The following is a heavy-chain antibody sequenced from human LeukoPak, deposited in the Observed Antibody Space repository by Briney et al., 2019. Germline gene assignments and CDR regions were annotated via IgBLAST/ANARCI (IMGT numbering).Heavy chain of an antibody. Sequence: ASVKVSCKASGGTFSSYAISWVRQAPGQGLEWVGRIIPILGIANYAQKFQGRATITADKSTSTAYMELSSLRSEDTAVYYCARDPAVTTYYYYYGMDVWGQGTAVTVSS. D-gene: IGHD4-17*01. CDR2: IIPILGIA. CDR1: GGTFSSYA. J-gene: IGHJ6*02. V-gene: IGHV1-69*04. CDR3: ARDPAVTTYYYYYGMDV.